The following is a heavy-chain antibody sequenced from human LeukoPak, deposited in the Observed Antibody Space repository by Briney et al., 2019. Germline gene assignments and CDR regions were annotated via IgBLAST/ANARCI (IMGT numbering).Heavy chain of an antibody. CDR1: GYTFTSYG. D-gene: IGHD6-13*01. Sequence: ASVTVSCKASGYTFTSYGISWVRQAPGQGLEWMGWISAYNGNTNYAQKLQGRVTMTTDTSTSTAYMELRSLRSDDTAVYYCARDVIRAAPDYYYYYMDVWGKGTTVTVSS. J-gene: IGHJ6*03. CDR3: ARDVIRAAPDYYYYYMDV. V-gene: IGHV1-18*01. CDR2: ISAYNGNT.